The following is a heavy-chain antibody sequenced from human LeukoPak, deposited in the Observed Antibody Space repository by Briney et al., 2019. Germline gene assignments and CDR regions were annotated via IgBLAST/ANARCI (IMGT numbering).Heavy chain of an antibody. Sequence: GGSLRLSCVGSGFMFSDYYMSGIRQAPGKGLEWVSYISNDSVDKYYVDSARGRFTISRDNAKKSMYLQMSGLRVEDTDVYYCARRDWVSGAVRAFDFWGQGTMVTVSS. CDR2: ISNDSVDK. D-gene: IGHD3-3*01. V-gene: IGHV3-11*04. J-gene: IGHJ3*01. CDR1: GFMFSDYY. CDR3: ARRDWVSGAVRAFDF.